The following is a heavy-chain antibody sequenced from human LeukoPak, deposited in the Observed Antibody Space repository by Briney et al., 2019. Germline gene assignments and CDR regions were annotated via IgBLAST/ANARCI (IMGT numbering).Heavy chain of an antibody. CDR2: IYYSGST. D-gene: IGHD6-19*01. Sequence: PSETLSLTCAVSGGSISSGGYSWSWIRQPPGKGLEWIGYIYYSGSTYYNPSLKSRVTISVDTSKNQFSLKLSSVTAADTAVYYCARESSGWLGVNWFDPWGQGTLVTVSS. J-gene: IGHJ5*02. V-gene: IGHV4-30-4*07. CDR1: GGSISSGGYS. CDR3: ARESSGWLGVNWFDP.